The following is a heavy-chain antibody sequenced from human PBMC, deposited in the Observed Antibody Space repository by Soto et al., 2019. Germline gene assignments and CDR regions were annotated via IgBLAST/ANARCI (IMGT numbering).Heavy chain of an antibody. V-gene: IGHV3-72*01. Sequence: GGSLRLSCAVSGFIFSDHYMEWVRQAPGKGLEWVGRSRNKANSYTTEYAASVKGRFTISRDDSKNSLFLQMNSLKTEDTAVYYCARGRVLDGSWTNFDYWGQGTLVTVSS. CDR3: ARGRVLDGSWTNFDY. CDR2: SRNKANSYTT. CDR1: GFIFSDHY. J-gene: IGHJ4*02. D-gene: IGHD1-26*01.